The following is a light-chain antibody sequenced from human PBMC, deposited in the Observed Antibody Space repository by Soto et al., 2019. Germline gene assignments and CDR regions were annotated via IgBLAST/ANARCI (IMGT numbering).Light chain of an antibody. J-gene: IGLJ1*01. V-gene: IGLV1-51*01. CDR1: SSNIGSNF. CDR3: GASDSSLSAYV. Sequence: SVLTXPPSVSAAPGQKVTISCSGSSSNIGSNFVAWYQQLPGTAPKLLIFDNDNRPSGIPDRFSGSKSGTSATLGIAGLHTGDEADYYCGASDSSLSAYVFGIGTKVTVL. CDR2: DND.